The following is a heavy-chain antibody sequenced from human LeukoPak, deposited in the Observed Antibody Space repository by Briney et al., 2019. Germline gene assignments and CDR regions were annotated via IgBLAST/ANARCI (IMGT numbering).Heavy chain of an antibody. CDR1: GGTFSSYT. J-gene: IGHJ4*02. CDR2: IIPILGIA. Sequence: LVKVSCKASGGTFSSYTISWVRQAPGQGLEWMGRIIPILGIANYAQKFQGRVTITADKSTSTAYMELSSLRSEDTAVYYCARARNPYGDFDYWGQGTLVTVSS. D-gene: IGHD4-17*01. V-gene: IGHV1-69*02. CDR3: ARARNPYGDFDY.